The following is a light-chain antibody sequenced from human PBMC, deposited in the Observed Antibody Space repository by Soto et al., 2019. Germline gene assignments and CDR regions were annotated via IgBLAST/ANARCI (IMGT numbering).Light chain of an antibody. Sequence: QSVLTQPASVSGSPGQSITISCSGSSSDIGEYKYVSWYQQHPGKAPKLMIYDVTNRPSGVSDRFSGSKSGSTASLTISGLQAEDEADYYCNSYTTANTYVFGSGIKVTVL. CDR1: SSDIGEYKY. J-gene: IGLJ1*01. CDR3: NSYTTANTYV. CDR2: DVT. V-gene: IGLV2-14*01.